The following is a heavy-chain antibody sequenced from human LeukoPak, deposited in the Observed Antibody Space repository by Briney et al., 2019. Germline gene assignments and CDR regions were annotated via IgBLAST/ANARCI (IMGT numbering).Heavy chain of an antibody. CDR3: ASAYFYGSGSYYSGSCDY. CDR1: GFSFSSYA. D-gene: IGHD3-10*01. Sequence: GRSLRLSCAASGFSFSSYAMHWVRQAPGKGLEWVAVISYDGSKEYYTDSVKGRFTISRDNSKNTLYLEMNSLRNEDTAVYYCASAYFYGSGSYYSGSCDYWGQGTLVTVSS. V-gene: IGHV3-30*04. J-gene: IGHJ4*02. CDR2: ISYDGSKE.